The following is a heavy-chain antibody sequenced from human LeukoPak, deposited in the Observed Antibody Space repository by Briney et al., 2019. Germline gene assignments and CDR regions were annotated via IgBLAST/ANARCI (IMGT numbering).Heavy chain of an antibody. CDR2: ISHSGSP. D-gene: IGHD6-13*01. Sequence: SGTLSLTCGVSGGSISSGKWWSWVRQPPGKGLEWIGEISHSGSPNYNPSLKSRLTISVDLPKNQFSLDLRSVTAADTAVYYCARDTAAGYSLACWGQGTLVTVSS. CDR1: GGSISSGKW. CDR3: ARDTAAGYSLAC. V-gene: IGHV4-4*02. J-gene: IGHJ4*02.